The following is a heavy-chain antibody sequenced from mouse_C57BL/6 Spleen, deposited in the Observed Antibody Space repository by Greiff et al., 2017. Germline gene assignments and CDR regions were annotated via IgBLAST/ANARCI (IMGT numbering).Heavy chain of an antibody. J-gene: IGHJ3*01. CDR1: GYTFTSYW. Sequence: VQLQQPGAELVRPGSSVKLSCKASGYTFTSYWMDWVKQRPGQGLEWIGNIYPSDSETHYNQKFKDKATLTVDKSSSTAYMQLSSLTSEDSAVYYCARGSNWDFAYWGQGTLVTVSA. CDR3: ARGSNWDFAY. D-gene: IGHD4-1*01. CDR2: IYPSDSET. V-gene: IGHV1-61*01.